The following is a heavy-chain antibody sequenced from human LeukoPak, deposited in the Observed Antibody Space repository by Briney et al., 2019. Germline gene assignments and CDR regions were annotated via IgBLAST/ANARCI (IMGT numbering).Heavy chain of an antibody. CDR3: ARLASSSWPLYYYYGMDV. CDR1: GYTFTSYD. V-gene: IGHV1-8*01. D-gene: IGHD6-13*01. CDR2: MNPNNGNT. Sequence: ASVKVSCKASGYTFTSYDIDWVRQATGQGLEWMGWMNPNNGNTGYAQKFQGRVTVTRSTSISTAYMELSSLRSEDTAVYYCARLASSSWPLYYYYGMDVWGQGTTVTVSS. J-gene: IGHJ6*02.